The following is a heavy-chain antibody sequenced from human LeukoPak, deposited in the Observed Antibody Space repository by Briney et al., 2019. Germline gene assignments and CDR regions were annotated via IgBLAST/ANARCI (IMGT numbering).Heavy chain of an antibody. CDR1: GFTFSSYG. Sequence: SGGSLRLSCAASGFTFSSYGMHWVRQAPGKGLEWVAVISYDGSNKYYADSVKGRFTISRDNSKNTLYLQMNSLRAEDTAVYYCAKDWGGYDFWSGYYTGIPNYYYYGMDVWGQGTTVTVSS. V-gene: IGHV3-30*18. D-gene: IGHD3-3*01. CDR3: AKDWGGYDFWSGYYTGIPNYYYYGMDV. CDR2: ISYDGSNK. J-gene: IGHJ6*02.